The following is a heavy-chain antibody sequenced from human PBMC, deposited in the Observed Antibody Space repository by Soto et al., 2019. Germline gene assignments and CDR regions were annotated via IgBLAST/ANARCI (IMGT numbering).Heavy chain of an antibody. CDR1: GFTFSDYY. J-gene: IGHJ5*02. CDR2: ISSSSSYT. V-gene: IGHV3-11*05. Sequence: GGSLRLSCAASGFTFSDYYMSWIRQAPGKGLEWVSYISSSSSYTNYADSVKGRFTISRDNAKNSLYLQMNSLRAEDTAVYYCARDVGCGGGSCYPHNWFDPWGQGTLVTVSS. D-gene: IGHD2-15*01. CDR3: ARDVGCGGGSCYPHNWFDP.